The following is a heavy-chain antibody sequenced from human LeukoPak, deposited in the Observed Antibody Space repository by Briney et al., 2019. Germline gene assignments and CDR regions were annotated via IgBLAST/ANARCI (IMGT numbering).Heavy chain of an antibody. J-gene: IGHJ4*02. V-gene: IGHV4-34*01. CDR1: GGSFSGYY. CDR2: INHSGST. CDR3: ARMRRYYYDSSGYYQEGYFDY. Sequence: SETLSLTCAVYGGSFSGYYWSWIRQPPGKGLERIGEINHSGSTNYNPSLKSRVTISVDTSKNQFSLKLSSVTAADTAVYYCARMRRYYYDSSGYYQEGYFDYWGQGTLVTVSS. D-gene: IGHD3-22*01.